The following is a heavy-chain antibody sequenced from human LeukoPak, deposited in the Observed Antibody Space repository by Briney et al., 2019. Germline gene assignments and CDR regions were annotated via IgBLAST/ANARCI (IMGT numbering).Heavy chain of an antibody. CDR3: ASNRKGFFDGSGSYFRFDY. J-gene: IGHJ4*02. CDR2: INPSGGST. Sequence: GASVKVSCKASGYTFTSYYMHWVRQAPGQGLEWRGIINPSGGSTSYAQKFQGRVTMTRDMSTSTDYMELSSLRSEDTAVYYCASNRKGFFDGSGSYFRFDYWGQGTLVTVSS. D-gene: IGHD3-10*01. V-gene: IGHV1-46*01. CDR1: GYTFTSYY.